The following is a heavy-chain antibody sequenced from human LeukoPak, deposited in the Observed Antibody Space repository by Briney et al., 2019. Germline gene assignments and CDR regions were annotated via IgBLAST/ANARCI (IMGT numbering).Heavy chain of an antibody. D-gene: IGHD1-26*01. Sequence: SETLSLTCSVSGGSISSYYWSWIRQPPRKGLEWIGYIYYSGSTNYNPSLKSRVTISVDTSKNQFSLKLSSVTAADTAVYYCARDRGSYFDYWGQGTLVTVSS. V-gene: IGHV4-59*12. CDR2: IYYSGST. J-gene: IGHJ4*02. CDR3: ARDRGSYFDY. CDR1: GGSISSYY.